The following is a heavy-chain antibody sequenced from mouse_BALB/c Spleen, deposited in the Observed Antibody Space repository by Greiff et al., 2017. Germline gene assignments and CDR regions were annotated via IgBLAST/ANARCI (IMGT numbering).Heavy chain of an antibody. D-gene: IGHD2-2*01. J-gene: IGHJ3*01. CDR1: GFNIKDTY. CDR3: ARGGYD. CDR2: IDPANGNT. V-gene: IGHV14-3*02. Sequence: VHVKQSGAELVKPGASVKLSCTASGFNIKDTYMHWVKQRPEQGLEWIGRIDPANGNTKYDPKFQGKATITADTSSNTAYLQLSSLTSEDTAVYYCARGGYDWGQGTLVTVSA.